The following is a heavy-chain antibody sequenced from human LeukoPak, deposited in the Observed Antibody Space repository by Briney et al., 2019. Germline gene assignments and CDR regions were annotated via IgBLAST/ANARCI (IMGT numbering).Heavy chain of an antibody. CDR3: AREDWRRFLEDFDY. V-gene: IGHV3-30*03. CDR2: ISYDGSNK. Sequence: GGSLRLSCAASGFTFSSYGMHWVRQAPGKGLEWVAVISYDGSNKYYADSVKGRFTISRDNSKNTLYLQMNSLRAEDTAVYYCAREDWRRFLEDFDYWGQGTLVTVSS. CDR1: GFTFSSYG. D-gene: IGHD3-3*01. J-gene: IGHJ4*02.